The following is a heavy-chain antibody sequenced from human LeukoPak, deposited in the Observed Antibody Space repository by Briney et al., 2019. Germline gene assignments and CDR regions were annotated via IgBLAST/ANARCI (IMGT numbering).Heavy chain of an antibody. Sequence: GGSLRLSCAASGFTFDDYAMHWVRQAPGKGLEWVSGISWNSGSIGYADSVKGRFTISRDNAKNSLYLQMNSLRAEDTALYYCARDSIIPKYSSSWYVDAFDIWGQGTMVTVSS. CDR3: ARDSIIPKYSSSWYVDAFDI. J-gene: IGHJ3*02. CDR1: GFTFDDYA. D-gene: IGHD6-13*01. V-gene: IGHV3-9*01. CDR2: ISWNSGSI.